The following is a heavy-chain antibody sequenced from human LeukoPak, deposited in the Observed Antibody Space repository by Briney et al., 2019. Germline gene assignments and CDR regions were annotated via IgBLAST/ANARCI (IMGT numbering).Heavy chain of an antibody. CDR1: GFTFSSSA. Sequence: GGSLRLSCAASGFTFSSSAMSWVRQVPGKGLEWVSGISASGGSTYYADSVRGRFTISRDNAKNTLFLQMDSLRAEDTALYYCVRSLRSADFWGQGTLVTVSS. CDR3: VRSLRSADF. J-gene: IGHJ4*02. V-gene: IGHV3-23*01. CDR2: ISASGGST.